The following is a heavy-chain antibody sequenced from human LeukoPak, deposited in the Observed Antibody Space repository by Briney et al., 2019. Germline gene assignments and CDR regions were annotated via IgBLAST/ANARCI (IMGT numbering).Heavy chain of an antibody. CDR1: GYAFTSYD. V-gene: IGHV1-8*01. J-gene: IGHJ4*02. CDR3: ARGIIRFLEWLTY. Sequence: ASVKVSCKASGYAFTSYDINWVRQATGQGLEWMGWMDPNSGNTGYAQKFQGRVTMTRNTSIGTAYMELSSLRSEDTAVYYCARGIIRFLEWLTYWGQGTLVTVSS. CDR2: MDPNSGNT. D-gene: IGHD3-3*01.